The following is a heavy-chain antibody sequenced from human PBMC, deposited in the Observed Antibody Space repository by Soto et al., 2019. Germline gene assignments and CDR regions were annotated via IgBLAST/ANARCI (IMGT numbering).Heavy chain of an antibody. CDR3: AKGPSARLPIFGGGAFDI. CDR1: GLTFGGCG. Sequence: GGALRLSCAASGLTFGGCGMHWVRQAPGKGLEWVAVISYDGSNKYYADSVKGRFTISRDNSKNTLYLQMNSLRAEDTAVYYCAKGPSARLPIFGGGAFDIWGQGTMVTVSS. D-gene: IGHD3-3*01. J-gene: IGHJ3*02. V-gene: IGHV3-30*18. CDR2: ISYDGSNK.